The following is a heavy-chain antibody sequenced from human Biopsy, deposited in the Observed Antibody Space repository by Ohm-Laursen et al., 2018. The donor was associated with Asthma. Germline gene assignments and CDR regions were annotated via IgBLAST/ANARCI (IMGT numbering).Heavy chain of an antibody. CDR1: GFTFDNYT. J-gene: IGHJ6*02. V-gene: IGHV3-30*04. Sequence: LSLTCAASGFTFDNYTMHWVRQAPGKGLEWVTIISYDGRNTYYADSVEGRFTISRDNSKNTLFLQMSSLRPEDTAVYYCARGGLHYYEYYGMDVWGQGTTVTVSS. D-gene: IGHD2-21*02. CDR3: ARGGLHYYEYYGMDV. CDR2: ISYDGRNT.